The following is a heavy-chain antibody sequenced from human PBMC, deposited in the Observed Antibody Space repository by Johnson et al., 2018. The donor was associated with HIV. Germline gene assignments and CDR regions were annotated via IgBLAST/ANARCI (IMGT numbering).Heavy chain of an antibody. CDR2: IYSGGST. D-gene: IGHD1-26*01. CDR1: GFTVSSNY. J-gene: IGHJ3*02. V-gene: IGHV3-66*01. Sequence: VQLVESGGGLVQPGGSLRLSCAASGFTVSSNYMSWVRQAPGKGLEWVSVIYSGGSTYYADSVKGRFTISRDNSKNTLYLHMNSLRAEATAVYYCARDLVVGDHSTPLTHAFDIWGQGTMVTVSS. CDR3: ARDLVVGDHSTPLTHAFDI.